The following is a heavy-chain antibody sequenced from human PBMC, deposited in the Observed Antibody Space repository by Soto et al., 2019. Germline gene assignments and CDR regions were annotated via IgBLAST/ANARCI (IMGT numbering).Heavy chain of an antibody. CDR2: IFYTGRT. J-gene: IGHJ5*02. V-gene: IGHV4-39*05. CDR1: GGSISNPSYY. D-gene: IGHD2-21*01. Sequence: PSETPSLTCRVSGGSISNPSYYWGGGRQPRGKGLEWMGDIFYTGRTYYTPSLNPRLLISVATSKEQFSLTLFSVTAADTAVYFCAGLPFRIAAASHGCLNCFGPWGPGTLVTVSS. CDR3: AGLPFRIAAASHGCLNCFGP.